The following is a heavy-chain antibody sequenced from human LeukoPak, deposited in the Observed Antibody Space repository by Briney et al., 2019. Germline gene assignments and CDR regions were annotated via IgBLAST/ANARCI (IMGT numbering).Heavy chain of an antibody. D-gene: IGHD3-22*01. J-gene: IGHJ4*02. CDR2: IKQDGSEK. Sequence: GGSLRLSCAASGFTFSSYAMSWVRHAPGKGLEWVATIKQDGSEKYYVDSVMGRFTISRDNAKYSLYLQMNSLKTEDTAVYYCARESKYHYDSSGYWYFDYWGQGTLVTVSS. CDR3: ARESKYHYDSSGYWYFDY. V-gene: IGHV3-7*03. CDR1: GFTFSSYA.